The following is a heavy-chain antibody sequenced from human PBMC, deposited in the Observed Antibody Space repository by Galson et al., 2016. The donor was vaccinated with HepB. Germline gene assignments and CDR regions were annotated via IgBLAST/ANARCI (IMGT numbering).Heavy chain of an antibody. CDR2: FNYSSFS. CDR3: ASATTGTTYWYFDL. CDR1: AGSINSGECY. V-gene: IGHV4-30-4*01. J-gene: IGHJ2*01. Sequence: TLSLTFTVSAGSINSGECYWSWIHQPPGKGLDWFGYFNYSSFSYPNPSLQSRVTISLDTSKNPFSLKLNTVTAADAAVYYCASATTGTTYWYFDLWGRGTLVTVSS. D-gene: IGHD4-17*01.